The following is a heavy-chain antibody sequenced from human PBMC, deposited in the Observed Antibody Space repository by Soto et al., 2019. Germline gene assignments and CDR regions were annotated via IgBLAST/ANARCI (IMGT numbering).Heavy chain of an antibody. D-gene: IGHD2-2*02. CDR3: ARAVGGCSSTSCYTFASKRRTRPNRFDP. CDR2: VYSSWGT. V-gene: IGHV4-4*07. Sequence: SETLSLTCSVSGDSMNSRYWNWIRQAAGKGLEWIVRVYSSWGTNYNPSLKSRVIMSIDTYKNQFSLKLSSVTAADTAVYYCARAVGGCSSTSCYTFASKRRTRPNRFDPWGQGTLVTAS. J-gene: IGHJ5*02. CDR1: GDSMNSRY.